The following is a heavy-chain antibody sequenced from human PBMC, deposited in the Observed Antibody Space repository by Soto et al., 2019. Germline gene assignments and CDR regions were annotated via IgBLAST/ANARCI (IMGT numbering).Heavy chain of an antibody. CDR2: LLHSGTT. Sequence: QVELPESGPGLVEPSGTLALPCAVSGYSLSSPKWWTWLRQPPGKGLEWIGGLLHSGTTNYHPSLMSRVTVSVDKPQNQFSLKLTSVTAADTAIYYCAYSTGWYRHDVWGQGTSVTVSS. J-gene: IGHJ3*01. D-gene: IGHD6-19*01. CDR3: AYSTGWYRHDV. V-gene: IGHV4-4*02. CDR1: GYSLSSPKW.